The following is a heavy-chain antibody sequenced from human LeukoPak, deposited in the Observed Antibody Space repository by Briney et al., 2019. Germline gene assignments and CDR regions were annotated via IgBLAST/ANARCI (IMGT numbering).Heavy chain of an antibody. CDR2: IKGDGSSI. V-gene: IGHV3-74*01. D-gene: IGHD6-13*01. CDR3: VRGTIAAAGIDY. J-gene: IGHJ4*02. CDR1: GFTFSSCP. Sequence: GGSLRLSCAASGFTFSSCPMHWVRQAPGKGLVWVSRIKGDGSSISYADSVKGRFTIFRDNAKNTLFLQMDSLRAEDTEVYYCVRGTIAAAGIDYWGQGTLVTVCS.